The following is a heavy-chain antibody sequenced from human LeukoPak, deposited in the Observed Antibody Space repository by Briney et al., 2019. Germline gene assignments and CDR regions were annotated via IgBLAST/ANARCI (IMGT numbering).Heavy chain of an antibody. CDR1: GFTFSDYS. Sequence: GGSLRLSCVASGFTFSDYSMTWVRQAPGKGLFWVSGISAGGGSTYYADSVKGRFSISRDNSRNTLYLQMNSLRAEDTAVYYCAKDAAGPEYWGQGTLVTVSS. V-gene: IGHV3-23*01. D-gene: IGHD6-13*01. J-gene: IGHJ4*02. CDR2: ISAGGGST. CDR3: AKDAAGPEY.